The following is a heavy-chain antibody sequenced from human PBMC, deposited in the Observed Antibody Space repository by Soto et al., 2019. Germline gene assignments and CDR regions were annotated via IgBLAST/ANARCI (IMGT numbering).Heavy chain of an antibody. CDR3: ARVFDYYDSSGSLGPIDY. Sequence: GSLRLSCAASGFTFSDYYMSWIRQAPGKGLEWVSYISSSGSTIYYADSVKGRFTISRDNAKNSLYLQMNSLRAEDTAVYYCARVFDYYDSSGSLGPIDYWGQGTLVTVSS. CDR2: ISSSGSTI. D-gene: IGHD3-22*01. V-gene: IGHV3-11*01. CDR1: GFTFSDYY. J-gene: IGHJ4*02.